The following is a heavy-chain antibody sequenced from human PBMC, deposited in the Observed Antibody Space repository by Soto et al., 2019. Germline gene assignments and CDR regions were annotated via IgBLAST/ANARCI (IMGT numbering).Heavy chain of an antibody. V-gene: IGHV1-3*05. CDR3: ARAVAVAADFDY. D-gene: IGHD6-19*01. Sequence: QVQLVQSGAEEKKPGASVKVSCKASGYTFTGYAMHWVRQAPGLRLEWMGWINAGNGNTKYSQKFQGRVTITRDTSASTAYMALSSLRSEDTAVYYCARAVAVAADFDYWGQGTLVTVSS. CDR2: INAGNGNT. CDR1: GYTFTGYA. J-gene: IGHJ4*02.